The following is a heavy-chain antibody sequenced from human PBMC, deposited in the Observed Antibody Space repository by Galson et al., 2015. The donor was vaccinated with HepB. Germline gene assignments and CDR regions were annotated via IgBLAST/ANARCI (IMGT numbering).Heavy chain of an antibody. CDR3: AKDTAAAGTTFDY. CDR1: GFTFDDYA. V-gene: IGHV3-9*01. CDR2: ISWNSGSI. Sequence: SLRLSCAASGFTFDDYAMHWVRQAPGKGLEWVSGISWNSGSIGYADSVKGRFTISRDNAKNSLYLQMNSLRAEDTALYYCAKDTAAAGTTFDYWGQGTLVTVSS. D-gene: IGHD6-13*01. J-gene: IGHJ4*02.